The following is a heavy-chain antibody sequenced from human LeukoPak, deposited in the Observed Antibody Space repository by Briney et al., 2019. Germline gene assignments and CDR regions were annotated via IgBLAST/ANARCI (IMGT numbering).Heavy chain of an antibody. J-gene: IGHJ4*02. V-gene: IGHV3-23*01. CDR1: GFTFSSYA. D-gene: IGHD6-19*01. CDR2: ISAGGGST. CDR3: AKAGGWTNYFDY. Sequence: PGGSLRLSCAASGFTFSSYAMTWVRQAPGKGLEWASAISAGGGSTYYADSVKGRFTISRDNSKNTLYLRLNSLRAEDTAVYYCAKAGGWTNYFDYWGQGTLVTVSS.